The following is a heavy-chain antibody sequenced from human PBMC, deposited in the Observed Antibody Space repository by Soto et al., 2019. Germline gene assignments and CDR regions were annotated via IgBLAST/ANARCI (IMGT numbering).Heavy chain of an antibody. CDR1: GYTLTELS. Sequence: QVQLVQSGAEVKKPGASVKVSCKVSGYTLTELSMHWVRQAPGKGLEWMGGVDPEDGETIYAQKFQGRVTMTEDTSTDTAYMELSSLRSEDTAVYYCGTSTKLALTIPVVYYYGMDVWGQGTTVTVSS. CDR3: GTSTKLALTIPVVYYYGMDV. D-gene: IGHD2-2*02. V-gene: IGHV1-24*01. CDR2: VDPEDGET. J-gene: IGHJ6*02.